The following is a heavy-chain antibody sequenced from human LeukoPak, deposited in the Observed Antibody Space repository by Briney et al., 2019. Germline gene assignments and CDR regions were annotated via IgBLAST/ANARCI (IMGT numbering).Heavy chain of an antibody. CDR3: AGGMSSTGGG. J-gene: IGHJ3*01. CDR2: INSDGSIT. D-gene: IGHD1-1*01. V-gene: IGHV3-74*01. Sequence: PGGSLRLSRAASGFTFSTYCMHWVRQVPGKGLVWVSRINSDGSITTYADSVKGRFTISRDNAKNTLYLQMNSLRVEDTAVYYCAGGMSSTGGGWGQGTMVTVSS. CDR1: GFTFSTYC.